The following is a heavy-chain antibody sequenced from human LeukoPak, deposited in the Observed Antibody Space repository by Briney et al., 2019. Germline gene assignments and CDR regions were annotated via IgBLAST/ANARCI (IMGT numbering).Heavy chain of an antibody. V-gene: IGHV1-69*05. Sequence: SVKVSCKASGGTFSSYAISWVRQAPGQGLEWMGGIIPIFGTANYAQKFQGRVTITTDESTSTAYMELSSLRSEDTAVDYCARGATSSGWRWIHYWFDPWGQGTLVTVSS. CDR3: ARGATSSGWRWIHYWFDP. CDR2: IIPIFGTA. CDR1: GGTFSSYA. J-gene: IGHJ5*02. D-gene: IGHD6-19*01.